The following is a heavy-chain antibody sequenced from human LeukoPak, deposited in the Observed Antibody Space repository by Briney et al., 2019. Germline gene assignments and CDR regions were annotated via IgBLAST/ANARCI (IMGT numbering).Heavy chain of an antibody. CDR3: ARGPRRGYSYGQHYYFDY. J-gene: IGHJ4*02. Sequence: SETLSLTCAVYGGSFSGYYCSWLRQPPGKGREWIGEINQSGSTNYNPSLKSRVTISVDTSKNQFSLRLSSVTAADTAVYYCARGPRRGYSYGQHYYFDYWGQGTLVTVSS. V-gene: IGHV4-34*01. CDR2: INQSGST. CDR1: GGSFSGYY. D-gene: IGHD5-18*01.